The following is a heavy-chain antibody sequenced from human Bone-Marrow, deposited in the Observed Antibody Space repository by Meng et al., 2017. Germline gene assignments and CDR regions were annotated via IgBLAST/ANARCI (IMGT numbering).Heavy chain of an antibody. D-gene: IGHD1-26*01. V-gene: IGHV1-2*06. CDR1: GYNFPDYW. CDR2: IDPKSGDT. CDR3: ARVMVGATTYRRYYYYYYGMDV. Sequence: ASVKVSCKPSGYNFPDYWLHWVRRAPGQGLEWMGRIDPKSGDTHYAQRFQGRVTMTGDTSISTAYMELSGLRSDDTAMYYCARVMVGATTYRRYYYYYYGMDVWGQGTTVTVSS. J-gene: IGHJ6*02.